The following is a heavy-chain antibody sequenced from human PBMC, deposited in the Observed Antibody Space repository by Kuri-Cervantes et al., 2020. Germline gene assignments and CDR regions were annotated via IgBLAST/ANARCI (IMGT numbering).Heavy chain of an antibody. Sequence: GESLKISCAASGFTFSSYWMHWVRQAPGKGLVWVSRVNGEGSSTSYADSVKGRFTISRDNSKNTLYLQMNSLRADDTAVYYCARPRWDIDRSDYWGHYYFDSWGQGALVTVSS. CDR2: VNGEGSST. CDR3: ARPRWDIDRSDYWGHYYFDS. V-gene: IGHV3-74*01. D-gene: IGHD3-22*01. CDR1: GFTFSSYW. J-gene: IGHJ4*02.